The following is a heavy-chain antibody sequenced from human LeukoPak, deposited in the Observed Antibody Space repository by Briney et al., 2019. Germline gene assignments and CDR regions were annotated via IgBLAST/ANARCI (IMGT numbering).Heavy chain of an antibody. D-gene: IGHD3-22*01. CDR1: GYTFTSYY. CDR2: INPSGGST. V-gene: IGHV1-46*01. J-gene: IGHJ4*02. CDR3: ARDSSGLIDY. Sequence: GASVKVSCRASGYTFTSYYMHWVRQAPGQGLEWMGIINPSGGSTSYAQKFQGRVTMTRDTSASTVYMELSSLRSEDTAVYYCARDSSGLIDYWGQGTLVTVSS.